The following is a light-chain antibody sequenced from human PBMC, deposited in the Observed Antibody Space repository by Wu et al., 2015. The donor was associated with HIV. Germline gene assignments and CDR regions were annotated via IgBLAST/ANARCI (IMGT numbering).Light chain of an antibody. Sequence: EIVLTQSPGTLSLSPGERATLSCRASQSVGSNYLAWYQQKPGQAPRLLIYGASRRATGIPDRFSGSGSGTDFTLTISRLEPEDFAVYYCQQYGSSPPLTFGGGTKVEIK. V-gene: IGKV3-20*01. J-gene: IGKJ4*01. CDR3: QQYGSSPPLT. CDR2: GAS. CDR1: QSVGSNY.